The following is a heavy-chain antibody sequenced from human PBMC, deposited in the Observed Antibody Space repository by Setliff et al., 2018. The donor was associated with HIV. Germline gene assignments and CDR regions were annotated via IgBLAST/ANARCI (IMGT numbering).Heavy chain of an antibody. V-gene: IGHV3-48*04. Sequence: LSLTCAASRFTFSNYNMNWVRQAPVKGLEWVSYTSSSSSTIYYADSVKGRFTISRDNAKKSLYLQMNSRRAEDTAVYYCVRDVYTSNWYLNWFNPWGQGTLVTVSS. CDR1: RFTFSNYN. D-gene: IGHD6-13*01. CDR2: TSSSSSTI. CDR3: VRDVYTSNWYLNWFNP. J-gene: IGHJ5*02.